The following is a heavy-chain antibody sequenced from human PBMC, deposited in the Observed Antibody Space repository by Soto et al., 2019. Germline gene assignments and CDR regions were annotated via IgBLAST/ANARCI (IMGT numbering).Heavy chain of an antibody. Sequence: SETLSLTCTVSGGSISSSSYYWDWIRQPPGKGLEWIGSIYYGGSTYYNPSLKSRVTISVDTSKSQFSLKLSSVTAADTAVYYCAASPHTPMVTDFDYWGQGTLVTVS. D-gene: IGHD5-18*01. CDR1: GGSISSSSYY. V-gene: IGHV4-39*01. CDR2: IYYGGST. J-gene: IGHJ4*02. CDR3: AASPHTPMVTDFDY.